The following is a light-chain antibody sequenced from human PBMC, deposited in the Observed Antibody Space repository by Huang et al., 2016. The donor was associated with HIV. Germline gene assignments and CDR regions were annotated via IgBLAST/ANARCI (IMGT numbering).Light chain of an antibody. V-gene: IGKV1-NL1*01. CDR2: ATS. Sequence: DIQMTQSPSSLSASVGDRVTITCLATQGIGNSLAWYQQKPGKAPRLLLYATSRLESGVPSRFSGSGSGTHYTLTINTLQPEDIGSYYCQQYHTIPWTFGQGTKVEVK. CDR1: QGIGNS. CDR3: QQYHTIPWT. J-gene: IGKJ1*01.